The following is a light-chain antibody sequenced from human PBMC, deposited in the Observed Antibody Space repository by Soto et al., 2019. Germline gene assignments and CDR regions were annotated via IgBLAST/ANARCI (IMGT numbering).Light chain of an antibody. V-gene: IGKV1-5*01. CDR2: DAS. CDR1: QSISSW. Sequence: DIQMTQSPSTLSATPGDRVTITFLASQSISSWLAWYQHKPGKAPKLLIYDASNLDSGVPSRFSGSGSGTEFSLTISNLQPDDCATYYCQQYENYWTFGQGTKVDIK. J-gene: IGKJ1*01. CDR3: QQYENYWT.